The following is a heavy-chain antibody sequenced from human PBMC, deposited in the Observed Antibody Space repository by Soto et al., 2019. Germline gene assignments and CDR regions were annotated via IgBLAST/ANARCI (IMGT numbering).Heavy chain of an antibody. D-gene: IGHD4-17*01. CDR2: IDPSDSYI. CDR3: ARLRGDASDI. V-gene: IGHV5-10-1*01. J-gene: IGHJ3*02. CDR1: GYRFTSYW. Sequence: PRGSLKISCKGSGYRFTSYWISWARQMPGKGLEWMGRIDPSDSYINYSPSFQGHVTISADKSISTAYLQWSSLKASDTAMYYCARLRGDASDIWGQGTMVTVSS.